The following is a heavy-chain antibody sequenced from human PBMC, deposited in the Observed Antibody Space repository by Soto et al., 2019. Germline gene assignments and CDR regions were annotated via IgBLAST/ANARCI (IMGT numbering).Heavy chain of an antibody. Sequence: GGSLRLSCAASGFPFSSYAMGWVRQPPGKGLEWVSVISPGGDTTYYANPMKGRFTISRDNSKNILYLQVNSLRAEDTAVYYRATQDFRGTTGTTWGQGTLVTVSS. CDR2: ISPGGDTT. D-gene: IGHD1-1*01. CDR1: GFPFSSYA. CDR3: ATQDFRGTTGTT. V-gene: IGHV3-23*01. J-gene: IGHJ4*02.